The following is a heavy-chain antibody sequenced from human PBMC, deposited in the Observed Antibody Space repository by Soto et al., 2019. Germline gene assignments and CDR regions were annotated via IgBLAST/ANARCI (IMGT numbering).Heavy chain of an antibody. Sequence: QVQLVQSGAEVKKPGASVKVSCKASGYTFTSYDINWVRQATGQGLEWIGWMNPNSGNTGYAQKFQGTVTMTTNTPKSTTYREPSSHRSEDTAVHYCARSRELVRPGRDWFAPWGQGTLVTVSS. J-gene: IGHJ5*02. V-gene: IGHV1-8*01. CDR2: MNPNSGNT. CDR1: GYTFTSYD. D-gene: IGHD6-13*01. CDR3: ARSRELVRPGRDWFAP.